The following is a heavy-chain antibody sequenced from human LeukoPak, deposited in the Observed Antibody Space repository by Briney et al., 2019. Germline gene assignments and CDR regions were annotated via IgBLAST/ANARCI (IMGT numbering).Heavy chain of an antibody. CDR1: GGSFSGYY. V-gene: IGHV4-34*01. CDR2: INHSGST. D-gene: IGHD3-22*01. Sequence: SETLSPTCAVHGGSFSGYYWSWIRQPPGKGLEWIGEINHSGSTNYNPSLKSRVTISVDTSKNQFSLKLSSVTAADTAVYYCARQHYYDSSGYPDAFDIWGQGTMVTVSS. J-gene: IGHJ3*02. CDR3: ARQHYYDSSGYPDAFDI.